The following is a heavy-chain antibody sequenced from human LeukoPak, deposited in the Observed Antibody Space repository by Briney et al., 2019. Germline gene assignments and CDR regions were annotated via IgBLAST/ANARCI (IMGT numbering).Heavy chain of an antibody. V-gene: IGHV3-21*04. CDR1: GFIFSSYY. D-gene: IGHD1-26*01. Sequence: PGGSPRLSCAASGFIFSSYYIHWVRQAPGKGLEWVSSISGDSDYIYYADSVKGRFTISRDNAKNSLYLQTHSLRAEDTAVYYCARVRYYAFDIWGQGTMVTVSS. J-gene: IGHJ3*02. CDR3: ARVRYYAFDI. CDR2: ISGDSDYI.